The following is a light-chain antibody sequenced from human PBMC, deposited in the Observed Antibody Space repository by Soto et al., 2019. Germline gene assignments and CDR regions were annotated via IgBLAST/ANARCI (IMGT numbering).Light chain of an antibody. CDR2: EVT. Sequence: QSALTQPPSASGSPGQSITISCAGTSSDIGSYNYVSWYQQHPGKAPKLMIYEVTKRPSGVPDRFSGSKSGNTASLTVSGLQPEDEADYYCSSYAGNNKQWVFGGGTQLTVL. V-gene: IGLV2-8*01. J-gene: IGLJ3*02. CDR3: SSYAGNNKQWV. CDR1: SSDIGSYNY.